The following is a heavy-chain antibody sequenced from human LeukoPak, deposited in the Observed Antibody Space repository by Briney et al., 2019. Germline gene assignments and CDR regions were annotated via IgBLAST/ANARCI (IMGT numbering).Heavy chain of an antibody. CDR2: IYYSGST. V-gene: IGHV4-59*08. CDR1: GGSISSYY. D-gene: IGHD6-19*01. J-gene: IGHJ4*02. CDR3: ARSLLGQWLVRRSFDY. Sequence: NSSETLSLTCTVSGGSISSYYWSWIRQPPGKGLEWIGYIYYSGSTNYNPSLKSRVTISVDTSKNQFSLKLSSVTAADTAVYYCARSLLGQWLVRRSFDYWGQGTLVTVSS.